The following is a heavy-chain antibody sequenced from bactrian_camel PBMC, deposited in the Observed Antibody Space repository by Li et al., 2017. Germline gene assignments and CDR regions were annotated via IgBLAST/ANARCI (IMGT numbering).Heavy chain of an antibody. CDR1: GYTVVSGC. D-gene: IGHD3*01. CDR2: IYTNDGST. J-gene: IGHJ4*01. Sequence: HVQLVESGGGSVQPGGSLRLSCVASGYTVVSGCMGWFRQTPGKEREGVAAIYTNDGSTYYADSVKGRFTISQDNAKNTVYLQMNSLKPEDTAMYYCAAARSYCHSRRLLPATNVKYWRQGTQVTVS. CDR3: AAARSYCHSRRLLPATNVKY. V-gene: IGHV3S1*01.